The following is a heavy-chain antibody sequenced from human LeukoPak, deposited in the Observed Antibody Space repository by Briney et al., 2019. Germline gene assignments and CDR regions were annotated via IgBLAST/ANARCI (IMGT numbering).Heavy chain of an antibody. Sequence: SETLSLTCAVYGGSFSGYYWSWIRQPPGKGLEWIGEINHSGSTNYNPSLKSRVTISVDTSKNQFSLKRSSVTAADTVVYYCARGRYLPLYFDYWGQGTLVTVSS. CDR1: GGSFSGYY. V-gene: IGHV4-34*01. J-gene: IGHJ4*02. D-gene: IGHD1-14*01. CDR3: ARGRYLPLYFDY. CDR2: INHSGST.